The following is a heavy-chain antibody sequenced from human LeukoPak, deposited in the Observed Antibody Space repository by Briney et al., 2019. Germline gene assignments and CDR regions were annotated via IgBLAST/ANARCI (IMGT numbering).Heavy chain of an antibody. V-gene: IGHV3-7*01. CDR3: AREGGAYYDSSGNFDY. D-gene: IGHD3-22*01. Sequence: GGSLRLSCAASGFTFSSYWMSWVRQAPGKGLEWVANIKQDGSEKYYVDSVNGRFTISRDNAKNSLYLQMNSLRAEDTAVYFCAREGGAYYDSSGNFDYWGQGTLVTVSS. CDR2: IKQDGSEK. J-gene: IGHJ4*02. CDR1: GFTFSSYW.